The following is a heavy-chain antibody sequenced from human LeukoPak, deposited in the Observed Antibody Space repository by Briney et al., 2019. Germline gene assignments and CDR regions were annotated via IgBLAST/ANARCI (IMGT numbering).Heavy chain of an antibody. V-gene: IGHV4-4*07. CDR1: GGSINNYY. CDR2: IYSSGTT. CDR3: ARDGYHFDSSGFYSLDY. J-gene: IGHJ4*02. D-gene: IGHD3-22*01. Sequence: NPSETLSLTCTVSGGSINNYYWSWIRQSAGKGLEWIVRIYSSGTTNYNPSLKSRVIMSVDTSKNQLSLKLSSVTAADTAVYYCARDGYHFDSSGFYSLDYWGQGTLVTVSS.